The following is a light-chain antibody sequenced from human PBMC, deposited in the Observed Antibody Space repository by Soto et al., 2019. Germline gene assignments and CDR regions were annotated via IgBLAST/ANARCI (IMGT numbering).Light chain of an antibody. CDR2: DTS. CDR1: AGPVTSRHY. V-gene: IGLV7-46*01. CDR3: SLSYSGVRV. Sequence: QAVVTQEPSLTVSPGGKVTLTCASSAGPVTSRHYPYWFQQKPGQAPRALIYDTSNKHPWTPARFSGSLLGGTPALILSGAQPEDEADYYCSLSYSGVRVFGGGTKVTVL. J-gene: IGLJ3*02.